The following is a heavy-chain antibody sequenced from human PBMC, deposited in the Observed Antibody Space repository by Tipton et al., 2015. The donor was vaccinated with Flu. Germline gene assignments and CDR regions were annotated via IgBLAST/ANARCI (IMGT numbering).Heavy chain of an antibody. V-gene: IGHV3-7*01. CDR3: ASQLRPGSCSGGSCYGAY. Sequence: SLRLSCAASGFTSGFSKYWMSWVRQAPGKGLEWVANINLDGSEEYYVDSVKGRFAISRDNAKNSLYLQMNSLRGEDTAVYFCASQLRPGSCSGGSCYGAYWGQGTLVTVSS. CDR2: INLDGSEE. CDR1: GFTSGFSKYW. J-gene: IGHJ4*02. D-gene: IGHD2-15*01.